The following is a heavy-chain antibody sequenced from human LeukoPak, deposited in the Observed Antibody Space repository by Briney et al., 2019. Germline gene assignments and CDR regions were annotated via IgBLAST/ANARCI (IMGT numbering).Heavy chain of an antibody. CDR3: TSLGTVTTPTLGY. J-gene: IGHJ4*02. CDR1: GFTFSGSA. Sequence: PGGSLRLSCAASGFTFSGSAMHWVRQASGKGLEWVGRIRSKANSYATAYAASVKGRFTISRDDSKNTAYLQMNSLKTEDTVVYYCTSLGTVTTPTLGYWGQGTLVTVSS. CDR2: IRSKANSYAT. D-gene: IGHD4-17*01. V-gene: IGHV3-73*01.